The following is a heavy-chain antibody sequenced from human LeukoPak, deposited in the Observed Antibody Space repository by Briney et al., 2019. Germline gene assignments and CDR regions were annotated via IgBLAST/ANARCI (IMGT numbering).Heavy chain of an antibody. Sequence: ASVKVSCKASGGTFSTFPISWVRQAPGQGLEWIGGIIPIFGPNYAQKFQGRATISADLATATAYMELSSLTSEDTSVYYCATGKDRSGYYYSLDYWGQGTLVAVSS. D-gene: IGHD3-22*01. CDR3: ATGKDRSGYYYSLDY. V-gene: IGHV1-69*13. CDR1: GGTFSTFP. J-gene: IGHJ4*02. CDR2: IIPIFGP.